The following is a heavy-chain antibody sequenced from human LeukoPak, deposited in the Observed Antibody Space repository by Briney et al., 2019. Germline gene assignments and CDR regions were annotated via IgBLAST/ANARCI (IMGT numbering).Heavy chain of an antibody. J-gene: IGHJ4*02. V-gene: IGHV4-39*01. CDR3: ARHRYDYVWGSYRYSYDY. CDR1: GGSISSGSYY. CDR2: INHSGST. Sequence: PSETLSLTCTVSGGSISSGSYYWSWIRQPPGKGLEWIGEINHSGSTNYNPSLKSRVTISVDTSKNQFSLKLSSVTAADTAVYYCARHRYDYVWGSYRYSYDYWGQGTLVTVSS. D-gene: IGHD3-16*02.